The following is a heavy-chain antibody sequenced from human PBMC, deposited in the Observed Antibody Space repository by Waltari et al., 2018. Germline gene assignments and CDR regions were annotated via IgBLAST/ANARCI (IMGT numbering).Heavy chain of an antibody. J-gene: IGHJ4*02. CDR2: IYSGGST. Sequence: EVQLVESGGGLIQPGGSLRLSCAASGFTVSSNYMSWVRQAPGKGLEWVSVIYSGGSTYYADSVNGRFTISRDNSKNTLYLQMNSLRAEDTAVYYCARDSGYCSGGSCYSDGYFDYWGQGTLVTVSS. CDR3: ARDSGYCSGGSCYSDGYFDY. V-gene: IGHV3-53*01. D-gene: IGHD2-15*01. CDR1: GFTVSSNY.